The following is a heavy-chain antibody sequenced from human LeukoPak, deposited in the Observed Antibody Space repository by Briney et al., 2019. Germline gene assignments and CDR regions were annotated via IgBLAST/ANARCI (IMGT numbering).Heavy chain of an antibody. V-gene: IGHV1-18*01. CDR2: ISGYNGNT. Sequence: ASVKVSCKASGYTFTSYGISWVRQAPGQGLEWMGWISGYNGNTNYAQKLQGRVTITRDTSASTAYMELSSLRSEDTAVYYCAREGEYSSGWYPYFDYWGQGTLVTVSS. CDR3: AREGEYSSGWYPYFDY. J-gene: IGHJ4*02. D-gene: IGHD6-19*01. CDR1: GYTFTSYG.